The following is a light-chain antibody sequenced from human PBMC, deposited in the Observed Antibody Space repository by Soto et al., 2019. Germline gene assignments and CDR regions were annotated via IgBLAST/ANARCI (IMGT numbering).Light chain of an antibody. Sequence: DIQMTQSPSSLSASVGDRVTITCRASQGISNFLAWYQQKPWKVPNLLIFAASTLQSGVPSRFSGSGSGTDFTLTISSLQPEDVGTYYCQKYDSDLTWTFGQGTKVDIK. CDR2: AAS. CDR3: QKYDSDLTWT. V-gene: IGKV1-27*01. CDR1: QGISNF. J-gene: IGKJ1*01.